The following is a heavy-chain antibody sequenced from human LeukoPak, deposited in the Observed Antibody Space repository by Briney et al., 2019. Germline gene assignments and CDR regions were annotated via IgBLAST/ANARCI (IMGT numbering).Heavy chain of an antibody. CDR2: ISGNGGRT. CDR1: GFTFSNYA. Sequence: GGSLRLSCAASGFTFSNYAMAWVRQAPGKGLEWGSAISGNGGRTYSADSVQGRFTISRDNSKNTVYLQMDNLRAEDSAMYYCAKAHSISWPYAFDSWGQGTLVTVSS. J-gene: IGHJ4*02. V-gene: IGHV3-23*01. D-gene: IGHD6-13*01. CDR3: AKAHSISWPYAFDS.